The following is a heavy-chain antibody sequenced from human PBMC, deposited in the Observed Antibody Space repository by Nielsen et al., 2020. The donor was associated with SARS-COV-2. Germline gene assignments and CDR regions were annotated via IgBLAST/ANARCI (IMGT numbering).Heavy chain of an antibody. CDR3: TTAPLTRR. CDR1: GGSFSGYY. CDR2: IKSKTDGGTT. J-gene: IGHJ4*02. Sequence: ETLSLTCAVYGGSFSGYYWSWIRQAPGKGLEWVGRIKSKTDGGTTDYAAPVKGRFTISRDDSKNTLYLQMNSLKTEDTAVYYCTTAPLTRRWGQGTLVTVSS. V-gene: IGHV3-15*01.